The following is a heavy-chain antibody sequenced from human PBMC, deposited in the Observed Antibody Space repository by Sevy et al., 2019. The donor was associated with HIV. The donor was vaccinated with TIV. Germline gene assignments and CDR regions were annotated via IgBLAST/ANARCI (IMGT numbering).Heavy chain of an antibody. D-gene: IGHD2-15*01. CDR2: ISGRGGST. CDR3: AKAAPEYGISGSCPRAYYYYGMDV. Sequence: GGSLRLSCADSGLTLSSYAMNWVRQAPGKGLEWVSAISGRGGSTYYADSVEGRFNISRDNSKNTLDLQMNSLRAEDTAVYYLAKAAPEYGISGSCPRAYYYYGMDVWGQGTTVTVSS. J-gene: IGHJ6*02. CDR1: GLTLSSYA. V-gene: IGHV3-23*01.